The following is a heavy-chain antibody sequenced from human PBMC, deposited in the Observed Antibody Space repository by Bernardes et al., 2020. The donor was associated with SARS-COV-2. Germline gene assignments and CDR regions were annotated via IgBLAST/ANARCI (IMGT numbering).Heavy chain of an antibody. CDR1: GFTLADYG. J-gene: IGHJ4*02. D-gene: IGHD5-12*01. CDR3: ASERGYSGYDQKTSFDY. V-gene: IGHV3-20*04. Sequence: GGSLRLSCVASGFTLADYGMSWVRQAPGKGLEWVSGINWNGGSRGYADSVKGRFTISRDNAKNCLYLQMNSLRAEDTAVYYCASERGYSGYDQKTSFDYWGQGTLVTVSS. CDR2: INWNGGSR.